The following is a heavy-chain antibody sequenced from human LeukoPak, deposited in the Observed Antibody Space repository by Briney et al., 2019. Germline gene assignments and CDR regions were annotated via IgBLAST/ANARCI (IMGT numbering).Heavy chain of an antibody. CDR2: IYYSGST. J-gene: IGHJ6*02. CDR3: ARDRGIGRGYYYYGMDV. Sequence: KPSETLSLTCSVPGGSISSYYWSWIRQPPGKGLEWIAYIYYSGSTNYNPSLKSRVTISVDTSKNQFSLKLSSVTAADTAVYYCARDRGIGRGYYYYGMDVWGQGTTVTVSS. CDR1: GGSISSYY. D-gene: IGHD6-13*01. V-gene: IGHV4-59*12.